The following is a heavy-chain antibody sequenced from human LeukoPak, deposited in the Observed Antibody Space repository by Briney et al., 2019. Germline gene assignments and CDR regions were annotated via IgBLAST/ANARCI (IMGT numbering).Heavy chain of an antibody. J-gene: IGHJ3*02. V-gene: IGHV4-39*01. CDR2: IYYSGST. CDR3: ARHKWDDAFDI. D-gene: IGHD1-26*01. CDR1: GVSISSSSYY. Sequence: SETLSLTCTVSGVSISSSSYYWGWIRQPPGKGLEWIGSIYYSGSTYYNPSLKSRVTISVDTSKNQFSLKLSSVTAADTAVYYCARHKWDDAFDIWGQGTMVTVSS.